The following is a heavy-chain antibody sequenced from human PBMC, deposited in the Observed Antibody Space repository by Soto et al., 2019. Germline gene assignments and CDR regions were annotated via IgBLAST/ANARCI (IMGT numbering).Heavy chain of an antibody. CDR2: IVVGSGNT. V-gene: IGHV1-58*01. CDR1: GFTLISTA. J-gene: IGHJ5*02. CDR3: AVGNIIYHRFDP. Sequence: SVKVSCKASGFTLISTAVQWVRQARGQPLEWMGWIVVGSGNTNYAEKFHERVTMTRDTSTSTVYMELSSLRPEDTAVYYCAVGNIIYHRFDPWGQGTLVTVSS. D-gene: IGHD2-2*01.